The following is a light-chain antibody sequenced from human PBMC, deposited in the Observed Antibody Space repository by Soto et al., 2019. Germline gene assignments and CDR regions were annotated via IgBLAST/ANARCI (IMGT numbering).Light chain of an antibody. Sequence: EIVLTQSPATLSLSPGERATLSCRASQSVSSYLAWYQLKPGQAPRLLIYDASNRATGIPARFSGSGSGTEFSLTISSLEPEDFAVYYCQQRSNWPPITFGQGTRLEIK. CDR2: DAS. CDR3: QQRSNWPPIT. J-gene: IGKJ5*01. CDR1: QSVSSY. V-gene: IGKV3-11*01.